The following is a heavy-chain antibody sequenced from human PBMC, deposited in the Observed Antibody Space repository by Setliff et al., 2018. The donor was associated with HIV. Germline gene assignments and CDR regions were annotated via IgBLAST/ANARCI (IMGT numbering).Heavy chain of an antibody. CDR2: IFHTGSA. CDR3: ARQVSIPGVAVTPLDY. Sequence: SETLSLTCTVSGASMRDYYWTWIRQSPGKGLEWIGHIFHTGSATYNPSLRSRLTMSIDTSSGQFSLRLTSVTAADAAVYYCARQVSIPGVAVTPLDYWCQGSLVTVSS. J-gene: IGHJ4*01. CDR1: GASMRDYY. D-gene: IGHD3-3*01. V-gene: IGHV4-59*08.